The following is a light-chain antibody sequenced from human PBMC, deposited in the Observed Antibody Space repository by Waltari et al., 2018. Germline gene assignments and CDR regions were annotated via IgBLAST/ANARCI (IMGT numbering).Light chain of an antibody. Sequence: DIQMTQSPSTLSASVGDRVTITCRASQSISNWLAWYQQRPGKALKLLIYKASSLESGVPSRFSGSGSGTEFTLTITSLQPDDFATYYCQLYNSYSYTFGQGTKLEIK. V-gene: IGKV1-5*03. CDR2: KAS. J-gene: IGKJ2*01. CDR3: QLYNSYSYT. CDR1: QSISNW.